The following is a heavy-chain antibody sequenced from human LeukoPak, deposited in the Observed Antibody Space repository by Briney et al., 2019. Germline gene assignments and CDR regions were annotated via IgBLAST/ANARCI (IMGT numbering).Heavy chain of an antibody. CDR3: ARADGDRYASSEAAFDI. J-gene: IGHJ3*02. V-gene: IGHV3-66*01. D-gene: IGHD2-2*01. CDR2: IYSSGNT. CDR1: GFTVSTNY. Sequence: GGSLRLSCAASGFTVSTNYMSWVRQAPGKGLEWVSVIYSSGNTYYADSVKGRFTISRDNSKNTLYLQMNSLRAEDTAVFYCARADGDRYASSEAAFDIWGQGTMVTVSS.